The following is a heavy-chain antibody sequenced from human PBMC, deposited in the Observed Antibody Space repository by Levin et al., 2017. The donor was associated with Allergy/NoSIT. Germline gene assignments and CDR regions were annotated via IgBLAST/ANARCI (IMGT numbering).Heavy chain of an antibody. CDR3: ARAVGAAALDAFDI. Sequence: PGGSLRLSCATSGFNFDDYGLAWVRQAPGKGLEWVSGINWNAANTRYVDSVKGRFTISRDNAKNSLYLQMHSLTAEDTALYHCARAVGAAALDAFDIWGQGTMVTVS. V-gene: IGHV3-20*01. D-gene: IGHD6-13*01. CDR1: GFNFDDYG. J-gene: IGHJ3*02. CDR2: INWNAANT.